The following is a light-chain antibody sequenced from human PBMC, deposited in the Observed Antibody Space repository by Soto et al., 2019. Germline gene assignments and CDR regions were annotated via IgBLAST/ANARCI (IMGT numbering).Light chain of an antibody. J-gene: IGKJ1*01. CDR2: DAS. V-gene: IGKV1-5*01. CDR1: QSVSSS. CDR3: QQYSSSSWA. Sequence: DIQMTQSPSTLSASVGDSVTITCRASQSVSSSLAWCQQKPGKAPKLLIYDASSLESGVPSRFSGSGSRTEFTLTISSLQPDDFATYYCQQYSSSSWAFGQGTKVEIK.